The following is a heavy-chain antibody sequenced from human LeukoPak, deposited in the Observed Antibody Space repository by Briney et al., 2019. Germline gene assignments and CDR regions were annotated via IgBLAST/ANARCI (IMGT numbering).Heavy chain of an antibody. V-gene: IGHV3-30*18. J-gene: IGHJ5*02. Sequence: GGSLRLSCAASGFTFSSYAMHWVRQAPGKGLEWVAVISYDGSNKYYADSVKGRFTISRDNSKNTLYLQMNSLRAEDTAVYYCAKYCGGDCYGGFDPWGQGTLVTVSS. CDR1: GFTFSSYA. CDR3: AKYCGGDCYGGFDP. D-gene: IGHD2-21*02. CDR2: ISYDGSNK.